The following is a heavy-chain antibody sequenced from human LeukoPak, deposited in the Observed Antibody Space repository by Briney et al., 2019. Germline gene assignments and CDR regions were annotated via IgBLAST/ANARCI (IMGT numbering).Heavy chain of an antibody. CDR1: GFTFSSYE. CDR3: ARVYSSGWYTFQDY. D-gene: IGHD6-19*01. CDR2: ISSSGSTI. V-gene: IGHV3-48*03. J-gene: IGHJ4*02. Sequence: GGSLRLSCAASGFTFSSYEMNWVRQAPGKGLEWVSYISSSGSTIYYADSVKGRFTISRDNAKNSLYLQMNSLRAEDTAVYYCARVYSSGWYTFQDYWGQGTLVTVSS.